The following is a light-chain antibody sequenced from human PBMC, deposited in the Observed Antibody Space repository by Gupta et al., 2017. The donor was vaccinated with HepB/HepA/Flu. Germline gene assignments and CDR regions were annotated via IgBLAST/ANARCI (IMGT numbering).Light chain of an antibody. V-gene: IGLV1-44*01. J-gene: IGLJ3*02. Sequence: QSVLPQPPSASGAPGPRVTISCSGSSSNIGSNTVTWYQQLPGTTPKLLIYSNNQRPSGVPDRFSGSKSGTSASLAISGLQAEDEADYYCAAWDDSLNGPVFGGGTKLTVL. CDR1: SSNIGSNT. CDR3: AAWDDSLNGPV. CDR2: SNN.